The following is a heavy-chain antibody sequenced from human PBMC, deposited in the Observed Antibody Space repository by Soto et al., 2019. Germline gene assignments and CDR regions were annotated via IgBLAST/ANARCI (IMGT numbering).Heavy chain of an antibody. CDR1: GFTFSSYG. J-gene: IGHJ4*02. CDR2: IWNDGSNQ. V-gene: IGHV3-33*01. CDR3: ASRSPALDY. Sequence: QVQLVESGGGVVQPGRSLRLSFAASGFTFSSYGMHWVRQAPGKGLEWVAVIWNDGSNQYYADSVKGRFTISRDNSKNTLYLQMNSLRVEDTAVYYCASRSPALDYWGQGTLVTVSS. D-gene: IGHD2-2*01.